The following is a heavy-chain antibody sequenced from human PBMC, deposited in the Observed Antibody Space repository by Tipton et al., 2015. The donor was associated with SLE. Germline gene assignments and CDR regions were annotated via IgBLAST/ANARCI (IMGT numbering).Heavy chain of an antibody. CDR3: AREARYSGSYYKWFDT. J-gene: IGHJ5*02. CDR1: GGSMSTYY. D-gene: IGHD1-26*01. Sequence: LRLSCTVSGGSMSTYYWNWIRQFPGKGLEWIGFFYYSGSTSYNPSLKSRVTISLAKSKNQFSLKLSSVTAADTVVYYCAREARYSGSYYKWFDTWGQGILVTVSP. V-gene: IGHV4-4*08. CDR2: FYYSGST.